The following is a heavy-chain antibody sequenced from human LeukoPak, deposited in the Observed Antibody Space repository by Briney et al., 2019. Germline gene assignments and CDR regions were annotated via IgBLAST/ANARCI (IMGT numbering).Heavy chain of an antibody. J-gene: IGHJ3*02. CDR1: GFTFSSYS. CDR3: ARDWYSRIQLWFKNAFDI. Sequence: GGSLRLSCAASGFTFSSYSMNWVRQAPGKGLEWVSSISSSSSYIYYADSVKGRFTISRDNAKNSLYLQMNSLRAEDTAVYYCARDWYSRIQLWFKNAFDIWGQGTMVTVSS. CDR2: ISSSSSYI. D-gene: IGHD5-18*01. V-gene: IGHV3-21*01.